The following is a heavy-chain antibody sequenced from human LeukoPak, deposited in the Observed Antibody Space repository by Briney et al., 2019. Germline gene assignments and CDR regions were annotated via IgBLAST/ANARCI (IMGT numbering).Heavy chain of an antibody. Sequence: KPSETLSLTCAVSGGSISSGGYSWSWIRQPPGKGLEWIGYIYHSGSTYYNPSLKSRVTISVDTSKNQFSLKLSSVTAADTAVYYCARRKAAAGTPHYYYYMDVWGKGTTVTVSS. CDR2: IYHSGST. D-gene: IGHD6-13*01. CDR1: GGSISSGGYS. J-gene: IGHJ6*03. V-gene: IGHV4-30-2*03. CDR3: ARRKAAAGTPHYYYYMDV.